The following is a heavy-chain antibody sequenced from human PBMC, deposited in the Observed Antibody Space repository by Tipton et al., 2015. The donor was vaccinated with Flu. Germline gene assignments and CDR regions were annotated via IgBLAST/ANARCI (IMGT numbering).Heavy chain of an antibody. J-gene: IGHJ4*02. CDR2: IHFSGST. Sequence: TLSLTCNVSGDSISSNYYYWNWIRQHPGKGLEWIGYIHFSGSTYYNPSLKSRLTISVDTSKNQFSLKLTSVTAADTAVYFCAKYLPATGSLGHWGQGLLVTVSS. D-gene: IGHD2-15*01. V-gene: IGHV4-31*03. CDR3: AKYLPATGSLGH. CDR1: GDSISSNYYY.